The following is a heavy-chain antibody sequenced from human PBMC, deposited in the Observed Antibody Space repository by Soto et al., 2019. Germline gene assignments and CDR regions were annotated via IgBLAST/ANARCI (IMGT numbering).Heavy chain of an antibody. CDR1: GFSFSAYS. V-gene: IGHV3-23*05. CDR2: IDLSGTTT. Sequence: GGSLRLSCAASGFSFSAYSMSWVRQAPGKGLEWVSFIDLSGTTTYYSDSVKGRFTISKDTSRNTVYLQMKTLRVEDTAIYFCAKGQDTGYIYTFDFWGQGVLVTVSS. J-gene: IGHJ4*02. D-gene: IGHD2-15*01. CDR3: AKGQDTGYIYTFDF.